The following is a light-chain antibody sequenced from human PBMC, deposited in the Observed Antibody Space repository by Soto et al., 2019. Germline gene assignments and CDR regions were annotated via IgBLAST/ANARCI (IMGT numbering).Light chain of an antibody. V-gene: IGKV1-5*03. Sequence: DIQMTQSPSTLSASVRDRVTNTCRASQNVRIYLAWYQQKPGKAPKLLIYQTSSLQSGVPSRFSGSGSETEFTLAINSLHPEDFATYYCQQYYIYPPAFGLGTKVEIK. CDR1: QNVRIY. CDR2: QTS. CDR3: QQYYIYPPA. J-gene: IGKJ3*01.